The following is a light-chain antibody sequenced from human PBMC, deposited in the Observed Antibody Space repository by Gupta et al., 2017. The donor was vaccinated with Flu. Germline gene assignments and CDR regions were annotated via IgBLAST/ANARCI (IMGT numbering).Light chain of an antibody. Sequence: SPSTLSASVGDRVTITCRASQSINSWLAWYQQKPGKAPKLLIYKASNLQSGVPSRFSGSGSGTEFTLTISSLQPDDFATYYCQQYNSYRAFGQGTKVEIK. CDR1: QSINSW. J-gene: IGKJ1*01. CDR3: QQYNSYRA. V-gene: IGKV1-5*03. CDR2: KAS.